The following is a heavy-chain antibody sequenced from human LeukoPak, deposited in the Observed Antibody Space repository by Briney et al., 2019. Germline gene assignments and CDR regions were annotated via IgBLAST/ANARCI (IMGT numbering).Heavy chain of an antibody. J-gene: IGHJ4*02. CDR1: GFTFSSYG. CDR2: ISYGGSNK. V-gene: IGHV3-30*18. CDR3: AKDRNDYGDYGGFDY. D-gene: IGHD4-17*01. Sequence: GGSLRLSCAASGFTFSSYGMHWVRQAPGKGLEWVAVISYGGSNKYYADSVKGRFTISRDDSKNTLYLQMNSLRAEDTAVYYCAKDRNDYGDYGGFDYWGQRTLVTVSS.